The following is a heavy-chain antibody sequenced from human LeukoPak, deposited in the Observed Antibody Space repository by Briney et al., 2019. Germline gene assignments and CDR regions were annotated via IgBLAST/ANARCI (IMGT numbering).Heavy chain of an antibody. D-gene: IGHD3-10*01. V-gene: IGHV1-18*01. Sequence: ASVKVSCKASVYTFTSYGINWVRQAPGQGLEWMGWISPYNGNTNYAQNLQGRVTMTTDTSTRTAYMEVRGLRSDDTAVYYCARDVAPGTASRDDAFDIWGQGTMVTVSS. J-gene: IGHJ3*02. CDR2: ISPYNGNT. CDR1: VYTFTSYG. CDR3: ARDVAPGTASRDDAFDI.